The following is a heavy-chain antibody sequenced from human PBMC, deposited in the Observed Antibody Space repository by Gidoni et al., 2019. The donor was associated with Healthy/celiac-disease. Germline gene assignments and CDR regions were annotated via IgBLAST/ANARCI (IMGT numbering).Heavy chain of an antibody. CDR2: ISSSSSYI. J-gene: IGHJ4*02. D-gene: IGHD4-17*01. Sequence: EVQLVESGGGLVKPGGSLRLSCAASGFTFSSYSMNWVRQAPGKGLEWVSSISSSSSYIYYADSVKGRFTISRDNAKNSLYLQMNSLRAEDTAVYYCAREWDDYGYFSFAYWGQGTLVTVSS. V-gene: IGHV3-21*01. CDR3: AREWDDYGYFSFAY. CDR1: GFTFSSYS.